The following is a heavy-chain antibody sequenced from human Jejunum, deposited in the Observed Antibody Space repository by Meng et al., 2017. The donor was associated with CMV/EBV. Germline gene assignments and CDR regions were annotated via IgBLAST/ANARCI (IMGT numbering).Heavy chain of an antibody. CDR2: IKQDGSEE. CDR1: GFTLSRYW. V-gene: IGHV3-7*01. CDR3: VRDDYGDYDKWFGP. D-gene: IGHD4-17*01. J-gene: IGHJ5*02. Sequence: SGFTLSRYWISWVRQAPGKGLEWVANIKQDGSEENYVDSVKGRFTISRDNTKNSLFLQMNSLTTDDTAVYYCVRDDYGDYDKWFGPWGQGTLVTVSS.